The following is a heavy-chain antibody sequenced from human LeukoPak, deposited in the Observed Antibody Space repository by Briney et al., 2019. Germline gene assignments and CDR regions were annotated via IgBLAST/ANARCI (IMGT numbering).Heavy chain of an antibody. CDR3: ARDAPYCSGGSCYPYYYYGMDV. V-gene: IGHV3-21*01. D-gene: IGHD2-15*01. J-gene: IGHJ6*02. CDR1: GFTFSSYS. CDR2: ISSSSSYI. Sequence: GGSLRLSCAASGFTFSSYSMNWVRQAPGKGLEWVSSISSSSSYIYYADSVKGRFTISRDNAKNSLYLQMNSLRAEDTAVYYCARDAPYCSGGSCYPYYYYGMDVWGQGTTVTASS.